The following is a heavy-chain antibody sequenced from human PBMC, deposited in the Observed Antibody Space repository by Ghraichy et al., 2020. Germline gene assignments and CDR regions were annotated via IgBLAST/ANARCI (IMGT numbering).Heavy chain of an antibody. J-gene: IGHJ3*01. Sequence: GSLRLSCAPSGFTISTYAMTWVRQAPGKGLEWVSSIFSGDGVTAYADSVRGRFTISRDNSRNTLYLQMNSLRPEDTAVYYCAKDPNGDYVGAFDGWGQGTMVTVSS. V-gene: IGHV3-23*01. D-gene: IGHD4-17*01. CDR3: AKDPNGDYVGAFDG. CDR2: IFSGDGVT. CDR1: GFTISTYA.